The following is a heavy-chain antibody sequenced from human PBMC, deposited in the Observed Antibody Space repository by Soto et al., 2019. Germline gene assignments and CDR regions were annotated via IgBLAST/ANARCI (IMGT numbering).Heavy chain of an antibody. CDR3: ARGDGRGSTGFYYYYGMDV. V-gene: IGHV1-46*01. J-gene: IGHJ6*02. Sequence: QVQLVQSGAEVKKPGASVKVSCKASGFTFTNYFFHWVRQAPRQGLEWVGIISPYDGSKNYQQSLPGRITMTSNTSTSTVYMELRSLRSEDTAVYFCARGDGRGSTGFYYYYGMDVWGHGTMITVSS. CDR2: ISPYDGSK. CDR1: GFTFTNYF. D-gene: IGHD1-26*01.